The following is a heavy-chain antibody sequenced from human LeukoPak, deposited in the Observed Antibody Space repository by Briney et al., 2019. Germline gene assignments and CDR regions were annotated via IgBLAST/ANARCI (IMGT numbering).Heavy chain of an antibody. V-gene: IGHV5-51*01. Sequence: GESLKISCKGSGYTFTSYWIAWLRQMPGKGLEWMGIIYPGNSDTRYSPSFRGQVTMSVDKSISTAYVQWSGLRASDTAMYYCAKVFGYSIDYWGLGTLVTVSS. CDR1: GYTFTSYW. J-gene: IGHJ4*02. D-gene: IGHD6-13*01. CDR2: IYPGNSDT. CDR3: AKVFGYSIDY.